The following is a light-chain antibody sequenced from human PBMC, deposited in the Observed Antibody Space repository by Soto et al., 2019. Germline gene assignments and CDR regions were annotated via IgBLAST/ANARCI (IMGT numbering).Light chain of an antibody. J-gene: IGKJ4*01. CDR3: QQYDSYKPLT. Sequence: DIHMTQSPSTLSASVGDRVTITCRASQSISSWLAWYPQKPGKAPKLLIFDASSLESGTPSRFSGRRSGTQFTLTINGLQPDDFATYYCQQYDSYKPLTFGGGTKVDIK. V-gene: IGKV1-5*01. CDR1: QSISSW. CDR2: DAS.